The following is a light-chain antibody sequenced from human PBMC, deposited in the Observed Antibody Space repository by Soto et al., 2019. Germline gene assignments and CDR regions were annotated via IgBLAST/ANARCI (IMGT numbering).Light chain of an antibody. CDR3: QQSYSTPRT. CDR1: QSISSY. J-gene: IGKJ1*01. CDR2: AAS. V-gene: IGKV1-39*01. Sequence: DIQMTQSPSSLSASVGDRVTINCRASQSISSYLNWYQQKPGKAPKLLIYAASSLQSGVPPRFSSSRSGTYFTLTISSLQPEDFATDYCQQSYSTPRTFGQGAKVEIK.